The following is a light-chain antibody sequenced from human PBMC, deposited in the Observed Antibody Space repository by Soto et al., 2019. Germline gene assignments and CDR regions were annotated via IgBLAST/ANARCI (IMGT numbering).Light chain of an antibody. CDR3: QQYNSYPIT. V-gene: IGKV1-5*01. CDR2: DAS. CDR1: QSISSW. Sequence: DIQMTQSPSTLSASVGDRVTITCRASQSISSWLAWYQQKPGKAPKLLIYDASNLESGVPSRFSGSGSGTEFTLTISSLQPDDFATYYSQQYNSYPITFGQGTRLEIK. J-gene: IGKJ5*01.